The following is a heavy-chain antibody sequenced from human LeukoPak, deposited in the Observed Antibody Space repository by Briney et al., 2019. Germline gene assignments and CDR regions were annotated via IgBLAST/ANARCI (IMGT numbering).Heavy chain of an antibody. J-gene: IGHJ4*02. D-gene: IGHD6-13*01. CDR1: GVTFSSYA. CDR3: TKDRIAAGRAKGYFDY. Sequence: GRSLRLSCAASGVTFSSYAISCVRQAPGEGLECVSAITSRGGSTYYAYSVRGRFTNSRDNSKNTRYLQMNSLRAEDTAVYYCTKDRIAAGRAKGYFDYWGQGTPVSVSP. CDR2: ITSRGGST. V-gene: IGHV3-23*01.